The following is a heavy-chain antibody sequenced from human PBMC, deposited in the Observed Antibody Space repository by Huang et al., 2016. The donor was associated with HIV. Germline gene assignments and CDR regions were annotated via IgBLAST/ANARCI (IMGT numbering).Heavy chain of an antibody. CDR2: VSCTSRYK. CDR3: AREAVRVGRSYSMDSDS. CDR1: GASFSSSS. Sequence: DVQLVASGGGLVKPGGSLRLSCEDFGASFSSSSMSWVRQAPGKCLVCVSVVSCTSRYKNYANEVKGRSTIARDNTKSVMYLQMVSLWVEYTGIDFSAREAVRVGRSYSMDSDSWGQGTLVTVSS. D-gene: IGHD1-26*01. J-gene: IGHJ4*02. V-gene: IGHV3-21*02.